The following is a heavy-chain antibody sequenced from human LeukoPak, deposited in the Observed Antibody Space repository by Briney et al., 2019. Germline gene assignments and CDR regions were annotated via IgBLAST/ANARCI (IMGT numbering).Heavy chain of an antibody. D-gene: IGHD2-2*01. V-gene: IGHV1-69*04. J-gene: IGHJ3*02. CDR3: ARDPTVVVPAADAFDI. Sequence: GASVKVSCKASGGTFSSYAISWVRQAPGQGLEWMGRIIPILGIANYAQKFQGRVTITADKSTSTAYMELSSLRSEDTAVYYCARDPTVVVPAADAFDIWGQGTMVTVSS. CDR2: IIPILGIA. CDR1: GGTFSSYA.